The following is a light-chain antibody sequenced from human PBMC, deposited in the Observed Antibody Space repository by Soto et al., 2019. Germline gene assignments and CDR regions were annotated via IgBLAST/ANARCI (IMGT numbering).Light chain of an antibody. CDR2: EVS. CDR3: SSYAGYNNYV. J-gene: IGLJ1*01. V-gene: IGLV2-8*01. CDR1: SSDVGGYDY. Sequence: QSALTQPPSASGSPGQSVTRSCTGTSSDVGGYDYVSWYQQHPGKAPKVMIYEVSKRPSGVPNRFSGSKSGNTASLTVSGLQAEDEADYYCSSYAGYNNYVFGSGSKVTVL.